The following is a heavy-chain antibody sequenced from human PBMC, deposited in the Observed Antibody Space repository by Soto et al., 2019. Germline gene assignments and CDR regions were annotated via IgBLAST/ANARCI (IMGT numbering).Heavy chain of an antibody. D-gene: IGHD2-21*02. V-gene: IGHV1-69*13. CDR1: GGTFSSYA. CDR3: ARGPPYGGNSGDAFDI. J-gene: IGHJ3*02. CDR2: IIPIFGTA. Sequence: PSVKVSCKASGGTFSSYAISWVRQAPGQGLEWMGGIIPIFGTANYAQKFQGRVTITADESTSTAYMELRSLRSDDTAVYYCARGPPYGGNSGDAFDIWGQGTMVTVSS.